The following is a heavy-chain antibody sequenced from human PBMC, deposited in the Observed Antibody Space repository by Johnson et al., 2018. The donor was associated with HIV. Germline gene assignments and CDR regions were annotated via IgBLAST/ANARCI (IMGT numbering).Heavy chain of an antibody. Sequence: VQLVESGGGLVQPGGSLRLSCAASGFTFSSYWMHWVRQAPGKGLVWVSRIKSKTGGGTTEYAAPVTGRFTISRADSKNTLSLQMNSLKTEDTAVYYCTIDLPGSDDAFDIWGQGTMVTVSS. CDR2: IKSKTGGGTT. D-gene: IGHD3-10*01. CDR3: TIDLPGSDDAFDI. CDR1: GFTFSSYW. V-gene: IGHV3-15*07. J-gene: IGHJ3*02.